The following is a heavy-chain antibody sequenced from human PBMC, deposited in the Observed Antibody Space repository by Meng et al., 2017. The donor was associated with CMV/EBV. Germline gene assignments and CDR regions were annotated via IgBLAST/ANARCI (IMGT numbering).Heavy chain of an antibody. V-gene: IGHV3-30*18. CDR3: AKDRVLGYGGYYYGMDV. J-gene: IGHJ6*02. Sequence: FTFSSYGMHWVRQAPGKGLEWVAVISYDGSNKYYADSVKGRFTISRDNSKNTLYLQMNSLRAEDTAVYYCAKDRVLGYGGYYYGMDVWGQGTTVTVSS. CDR1: FTFSSYG. D-gene: IGHD4-23*01. CDR2: ISYDGSNK.